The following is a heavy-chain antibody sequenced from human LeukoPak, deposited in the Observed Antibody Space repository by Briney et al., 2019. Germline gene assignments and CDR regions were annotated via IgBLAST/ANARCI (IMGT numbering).Heavy chain of an antibody. Sequence: GGSLRLSCAASGFTFSSNTMNWVRQAPGKGREWVSSISSSSSYMKYADSVRGRLTISRDNAKNSLYLQMNSLRAEDTAVYYCASEDYYDSSAYYYRNFQHWGQGTLVTVSS. D-gene: IGHD3-22*01. V-gene: IGHV3-21*04. CDR2: ISSSSSYM. CDR3: ASEDYYDSSAYYYRNFQH. CDR1: GFTFSSNT. J-gene: IGHJ1*01.